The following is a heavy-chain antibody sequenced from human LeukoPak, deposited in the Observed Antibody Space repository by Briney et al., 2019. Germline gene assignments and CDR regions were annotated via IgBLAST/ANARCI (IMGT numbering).Heavy chain of an antibody. V-gene: IGHV4-38-2*01. CDR1: GYSFTSGHN. D-gene: IGHD2-2*01. CDR2: IYHTGSA. CDR3: ARYCTSTTCILRGFDY. J-gene: IGHJ4*02. Sequence: SETLSLTCSVSGYSFTSGHNWGWIRQPPGKGLEWIANIYHTGSAHYNPSLKSRVTISVDTSKNQFSLKLSSVTAVDTAVYYCARYCTSTTCILRGFDYWGQGTLVTVSS.